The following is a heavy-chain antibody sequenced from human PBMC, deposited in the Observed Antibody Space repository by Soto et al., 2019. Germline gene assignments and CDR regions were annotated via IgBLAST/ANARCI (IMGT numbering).Heavy chain of an antibody. CDR2: IYYSGST. CDR1: GGSISSVGHY. Sequence: SETLSLTCSVSGGSISSVGHYWTWIRQQPGKGLEWIGYIYYSGSTDYNPSLKSRVTISVDRSKNQFSLNLSSVTAADTAIYYCARESGGYDSSARYGLDVWGQGTTVTVSS. D-gene: IGHD6-25*01. CDR3: ARESGGYDSSARYGLDV. J-gene: IGHJ6*02. V-gene: IGHV4-31*03.